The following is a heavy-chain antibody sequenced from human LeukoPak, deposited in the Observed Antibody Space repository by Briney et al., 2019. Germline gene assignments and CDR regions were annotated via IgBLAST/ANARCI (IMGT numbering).Heavy chain of an antibody. CDR3: ARDSRAAGAFDI. Sequence: PGRSLRLSCAASGFTFSSYAMHWVRQAPGKGLEWVAVISYDGSNKNYADSVKGRFTISRDNSKNTLYLQMNSLRAEDTAVYYCARDSRAAGAFDIWGQGTMVTVSS. J-gene: IGHJ3*02. D-gene: IGHD6-13*01. CDR2: ISYDGSNK. V-gene: IGHV3-30-3*01. CDR1: GFTFSSYA.